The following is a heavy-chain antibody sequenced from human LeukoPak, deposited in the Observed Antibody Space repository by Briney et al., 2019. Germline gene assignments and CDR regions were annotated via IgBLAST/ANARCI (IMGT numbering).Heavy chain of an antibody. CDR1: GFTFSSYA. D-gene: IGHD4-17*01. V-gene: IGHV3-23*01. CDR3: ARNGDGGAYYFDY. J-gene: IGHJ4*02. CDR2: ISGIGDST. Sequence: GGSLRLSCGASGFTFSSYAMSWVRRAPGKGLEWVSTISGIGDSTYYADSVKGRFTISRDNSKNTLYLQMNSLRAEDTAVYYCARNGDGGAYYFDYWGQGTLVTVSS.